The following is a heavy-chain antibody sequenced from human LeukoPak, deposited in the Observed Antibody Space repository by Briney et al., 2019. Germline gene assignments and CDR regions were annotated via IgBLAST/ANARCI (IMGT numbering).Heavy chain of an antibody. CDR1: RFTFSSYA. J-gene: IGHJ4*02. CDR3: AKASSGWDFDY. D-gene: IGHD6-19*01. V-gene: IGHV3-23*01. CDR2: ISGSGGST. Sequence: PGVSLRLSCAASRFTFSSYAMSWVRQAPGKGLEWVSAISGSGGSTYYADSAKGRFTISRDNSKNTLYLQMNSLRAEDTAVYYCAKASSGWDFDYWGQGTLVTVSS.